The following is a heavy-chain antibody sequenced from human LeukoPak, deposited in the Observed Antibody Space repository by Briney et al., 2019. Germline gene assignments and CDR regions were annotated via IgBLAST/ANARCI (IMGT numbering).Heavy chain of an antibody. CDR2: IKTDGSEK. CDR1: GFTFSNYW. Sequence: GGSLRLSCEGSGFTFSNYWMGWVRQAPGKGLQWVANIKTDGSEKYYVDSAKGRFTISRDNAKNSLYLQMNSLRAEDTAVHYCATYSSLNRREFQFWGQGTLLTVSS. CDR3: ATYSSLNRREFQF. V-gene: IGHV3-7*01. D-gene: IGHD3-22*01. J-gene: IGHJ1*01.